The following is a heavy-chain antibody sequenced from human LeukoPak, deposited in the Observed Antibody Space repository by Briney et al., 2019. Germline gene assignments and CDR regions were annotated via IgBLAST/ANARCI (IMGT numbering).Heavy chain of an antibody. J-gene: IGHJ3*02. D-gene: IGHD2-15*01. V-gene: IGHV3-9*03. CDR3: AKGGVVVVENAFDI. Sequence: GGSLRLSCAASGFTFDDYAMHWVRQAPGKGLEWVSGISWNSGSIGYADSVKGRFTISRDNAKNSLYLQMDSLRAEDMALYYCAKGGVVVVENAFDIWGQGTMVTVSS. CDR2: ISWNSGSI. CDR1: GFTFDDYA.